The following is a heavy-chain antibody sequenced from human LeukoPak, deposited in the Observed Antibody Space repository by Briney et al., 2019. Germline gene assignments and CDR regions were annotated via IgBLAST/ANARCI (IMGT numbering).Heavy chain of an antibody. CDR2: IYHSGST. CDR1: GDSISSGGYY. V-gene: IGHV4-30-2*01. D-gene: IGHD2-2*01. Sequence: SETLSLTCSVSGDSISSGGYYWNWIRQPPGKGLEWIGSIYHSGSTYYNPSLKSRVTISVDRSKNQFSLKLSSVTAADTAVYYCARAIVVVPARRFDPWGQGTLVTVSS. CDR3: ARAIVVVPARRFDP. J-gene: IGHJ5*02.